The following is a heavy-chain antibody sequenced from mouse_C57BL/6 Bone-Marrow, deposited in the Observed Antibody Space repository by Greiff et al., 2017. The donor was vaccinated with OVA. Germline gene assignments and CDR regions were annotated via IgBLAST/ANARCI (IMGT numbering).Heavy chain of an antibody. CDR3: ARTSYYYGSIDY. CDR2: IYPGSGNT. CDR1: GYTFTDYY. D-gene: IGHD1-1*01. J-gene: IGHJ2*01. V-gene: IGHV1-76*01. Sequence: VQLQQSGAELVRPGASVKLSCKASGYTFTDYYINWVKQRPGQGLEWIARIYPGSGNTYYNEKFKGKATLTAERSSSTAYMQLSSLTSEDSAIYFCARTSYYYGSIDYWGQGTTLTVSS.